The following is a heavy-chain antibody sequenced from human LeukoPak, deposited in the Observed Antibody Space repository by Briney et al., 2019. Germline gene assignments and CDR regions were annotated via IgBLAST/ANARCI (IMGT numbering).Heavy chain of an antibody. CDR2: IKQDGSEK. CDR1: GFTFSSYW. V-gene: IGHV3-7*03. D-gene: IGHD3-22*01. CDR3: ARGDSSYYYDSSGYWDEYFQH. Sequence: PGGSLRLSCAASGFTFSSYWMSWVRQAPGKGLEWAANIKQDGSEKYYVDSVKGRFTISRDNAKNSLYLQMNSLRAEDTAVYYCARGDSSYYYDSSGYWDEYFQHWGQGTLVTVSS. J-gene: IGHJ1*01.